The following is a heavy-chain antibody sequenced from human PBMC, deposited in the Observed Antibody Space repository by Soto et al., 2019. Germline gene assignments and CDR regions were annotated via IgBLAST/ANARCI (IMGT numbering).Heavy chain of an antibody. V-gene: IGHV1-3*01. J-gene: IGHJ4*02. Sequence: ASVKVSCKASGYTFTSYAMHWVRQAPGQRLEWMGWINAGNGNTKYSQKFQGRVNITRDTSASKAYMELSSLRSEDTAVYYSARSIVVVTALDYWGQGALVTVSS. CDR3: ARSIVVVTALDY. CDR2: INAGNGNT. D-gene: IGHD2-21*02. CDR1: GYTFTSYA.